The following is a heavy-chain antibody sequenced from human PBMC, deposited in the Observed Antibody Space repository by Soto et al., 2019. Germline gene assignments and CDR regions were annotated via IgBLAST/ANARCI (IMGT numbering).Heavy chain of an antibody. J-gene: IGHJ4*02. CDR1: GGSISSYY. CDR2: IYYGGST. CDR3: ASRHSSPYFDY. Sequence: ETLSLTCTVSGGSISSYYWSWIRQPPGKGLEWIGYIYYGGSTHSNPSLKSRVIISLDTSKNQFSLKLNSVTAADTAVYYCASRHSSPYFDYWGQGTLVTVSS. D-gene: IGHD6-13*01. V-gene: IGHV4-59*08.